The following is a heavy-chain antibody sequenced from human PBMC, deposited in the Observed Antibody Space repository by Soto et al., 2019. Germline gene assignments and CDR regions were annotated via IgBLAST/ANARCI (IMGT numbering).Heavy chain of an antibody. V-gene: IGHV1-18*01. J-gene: IGHJ4*02. CDR2: ISSYNGNT. CDR1: GYTFSSYG. CDR3: ARVADTAMEYFDY. D-gene: IGHD5-18*01. Sequence: ASVKVSCKASGYTFSSYGITWVRQAPRQGLEWMGWISSYNGNTNYAQKLQGRVTMTTDTSTTTAYMELRSLRSDDTAVYYCARVADTAMEYFDYWGQGTLVTVSS.